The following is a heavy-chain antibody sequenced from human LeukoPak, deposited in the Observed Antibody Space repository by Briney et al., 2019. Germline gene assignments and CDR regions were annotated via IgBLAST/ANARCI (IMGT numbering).Heavy chain of an antibody. CDR3: AKDLLGGDSWSYYEMGELGVDA. CDR2: ISYDGSNK. V-gene: IGHV3-30*18. D-gene: IGHD1-26*01. CDR1: GFTFSSYG. Sequence: GGSLRLSCAVSGFTFSSYGMHWVRQAPGKGLEWVAVISYDGSNKYYADSVKGRFTISRDKSKNTLYLQMNSLRAEDTAVYYCAKDLLGGDSWSYYEMGELGVDAWGQGTTVTVSS. J-gene: IGHJ6*02.